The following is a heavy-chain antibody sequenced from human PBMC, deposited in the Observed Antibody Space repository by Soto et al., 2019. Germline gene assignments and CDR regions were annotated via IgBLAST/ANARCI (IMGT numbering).Heavy chain of an antibody. CDR1: GYSFTSYW. Sequence: GESLKISCKGSGYSFTSYWIGGVRQRPGKGLEWMGIIYPGDSDTRYSPSFQGQVTISADKSISTAYLQWSSLKASDTAMYYCARQRFGEFTFFYYYGMDVWGQGTTVTVSS. V-gene: IGHV5-51*01. J-gene: IGHJ6*02. D-gene: IGHD3-10*01. CDR3: ARQRFGEFTFFYYYGMDV. CDR2: IYPGDSDT.